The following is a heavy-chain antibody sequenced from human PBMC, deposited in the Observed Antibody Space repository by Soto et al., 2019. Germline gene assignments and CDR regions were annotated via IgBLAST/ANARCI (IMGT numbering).Heavy chain of an antibody. CDR3: ARYVRYYGMDV. CDR1: GGSISSSSYY. D-gene: IGHD3-10*02. V-gene: IGHV4-39*01. Sequence: SETLSLTCTVSGGSISSSSYYWGWIRQSPGKGLEWIGSIYYSGSTYYNPSLKSRVTISVDTSKNQFSLNLSSVTAADTAVYYCARYVRYYGMDVWGQGTTVTVSS. CDR2: IYYSGST. J-gene: IGHJ6*02.